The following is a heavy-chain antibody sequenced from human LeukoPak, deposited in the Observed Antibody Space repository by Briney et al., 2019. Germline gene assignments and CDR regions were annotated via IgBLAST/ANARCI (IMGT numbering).Heavy chain of an antibody. CDR1: GYRFSSDW. Sequence: NPGESLKISCKGSGYRFSSDWIGWVRQMPGKGLEWMGIIYIGDSNTRYSPSFQGQVTISAGKSISTAYLQWSSLRASDTAIYYCASYSSGYSFDYWGQGTLVTVSS. V-gene: IGHV5-51*01. CDR3: ASYSSGYSFDY. D-gene: IGHD3-22*01. CDR2: IYIGDSNT. J-gene: IGHJ4*02.